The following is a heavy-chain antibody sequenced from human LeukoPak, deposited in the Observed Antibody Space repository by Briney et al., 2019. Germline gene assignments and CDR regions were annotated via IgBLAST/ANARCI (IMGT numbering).Heavy chain of an antibody. Sequence: GESLKISCKGSGYTFTSSWIAWVRQMPGKGLEWMGIINLGDSDTRYSPSFQGQVTISADKSISTAYLQWSSLKASDTAIYFCVYCSGGSSSYGMDVWGQGTTVTVSS. CDR3: VYCSGGSSSYGMDV. D-gene: IGHD2-15*01. V-gene: IGHV5-51*01. CDR1: GYTFTSSW. J-gene: IGHJ6*02. CDR2: INLGDSDT.